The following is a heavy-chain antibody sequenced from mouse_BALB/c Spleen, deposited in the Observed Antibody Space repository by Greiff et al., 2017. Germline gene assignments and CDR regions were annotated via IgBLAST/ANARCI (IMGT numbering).Heavy chain of an antibody. CDR2: INPSNGGT. V-gene: IGHV1S81*02. CDR1: GYTFTSYY. J-gene: IGHJ3*01. D-gene: IGHD1-1*01. Sequence: QVQLQQPGAELVKPGASVKLSCKASGYTFTSYYMYWVKQRPGQGLEWIGGINPSNGGTNFNEKFKSKATLTVDKSSSTAYMQLSSLTSEDSAVYYCARPYGSSLAWFAYWGQGTLVTVSA. CDR3: ARPYGSSLAWFAY.